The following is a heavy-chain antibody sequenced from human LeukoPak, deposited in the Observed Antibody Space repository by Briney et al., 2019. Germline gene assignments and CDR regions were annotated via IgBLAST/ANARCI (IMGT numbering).Heavy chain of an antibody. CDR1: GYTFTGYY. Sequence: ASVKVSCKASGYTFTGYYMHWVRQAPGQGLEWMGWINPNSGGTNYAQKFQGRVTMTRDTSISTAYMELSRLRSDDTAVYYCARVGRTSPHWVRASDIWGQGTMVTVSS. CDR2: INPNSGGT. J-gene: IGHJ3*02. D-gene: IGHD2-2*01. V-gene: IGHV1-2*02. CDR3: ARVGRTSPHWVRASDI.